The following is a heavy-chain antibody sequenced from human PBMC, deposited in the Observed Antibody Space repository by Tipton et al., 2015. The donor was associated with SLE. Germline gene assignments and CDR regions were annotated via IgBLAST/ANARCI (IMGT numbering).Heavy chain of an antibody. CDR3: AGVRDGARPFGS. CDR2: LYGSGSPT. CDR1: GDSLTTNY. V-gene: IGHV4-4*07. Sequence: TLSLTCTVSGDSLTTNYWNWIRQPAGKGLEWIGRLYGSGSPTHYNPSLESRVTMSVDKSQNQFSLKLTSVTAADTAIYYCAGVRDGARPFGSWGQGTLVTVSS. D-gene: IGHD5-24*01. J-gene: IGHJ4*02.